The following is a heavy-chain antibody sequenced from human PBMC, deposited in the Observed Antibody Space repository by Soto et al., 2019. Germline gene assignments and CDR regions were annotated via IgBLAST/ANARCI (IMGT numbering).Heavy chain of an antibody. CDR2: IIPILGIA. V-gene: IGHV1-69*02. CDR3: ATRFGELMYTYYYYGMDV. Sequence: SVKVSCKASGGSFSSYTISWVRQAPGQGLEWMGRIIPILGIANYAQKFQGRVTITADKSTSTAYMELSSLRSEDTAVYYCATRFGELMYTYYYYGMDVWGQGTTVTVSS. D-gene: IGHD3-10*02. J-gene: IGHJ6*02. CDR1: GGSFSSYT.